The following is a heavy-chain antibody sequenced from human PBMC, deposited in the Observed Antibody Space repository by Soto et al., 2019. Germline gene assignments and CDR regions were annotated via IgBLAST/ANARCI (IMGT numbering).Heavy chain of an antibody. J-gene: IGHJ6*02. Sequence: VGSLRLSCAASVFTFSSYEMNWVRHPPGKGLEWVSGVSESGTSTYYADSEKGRITISRDNYKNTVYLQMNSLRANDAAVYFCAKAKNCDIVTAIYDLDVWGQATTVTVSS. D-gene: IGHD3-9*01. V-gene: IGHV3-23*01. CDR3: AKAKNCDIVTAIYDLDV. CDR2: VSESGTST. CDR1: VFTFSSYE.